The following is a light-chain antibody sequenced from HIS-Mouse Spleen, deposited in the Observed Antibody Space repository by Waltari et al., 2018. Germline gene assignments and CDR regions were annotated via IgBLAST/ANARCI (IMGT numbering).Light chain of an antibody. J-gene: IGLJ1*01. CDR2: DVS. CDR1: SSAVGGYNY. V-gene: IGLV2-14*03. Sequence: QSALTQPASVSGSPGQSITISCTGTSSAVGGYNYVSWYQQHPGKAPKLLIYDVSNRPSWVSHRFSGSKSGNTASLTSSGLQAEDEADYYCSSYTSSSTYVFGTGTKVTVL. CDR3: SSYTSSSTYV.